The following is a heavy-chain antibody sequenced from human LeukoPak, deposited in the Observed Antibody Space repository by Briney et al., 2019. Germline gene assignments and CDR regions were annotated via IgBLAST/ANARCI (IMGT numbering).Heavy chain of an antibody. CDR1: GGSISGYY. Sequence: PSETLSLTCTVSGGSISGYYWSWIRQPPGKGLEWIGYIYYSGSTNYNPSLKSRVTISVDTSKNQFSLKLSSVTAADTAVYYCARGRARDSSGYPNYWGQETLVTVSS. CDR2: IYYSGST. J-gene: IGHJ4*02. CDR3: ARGRARDSSGYPNY. V-gene: IGHV4-59*01. D-gene: IGHD3-22*01.